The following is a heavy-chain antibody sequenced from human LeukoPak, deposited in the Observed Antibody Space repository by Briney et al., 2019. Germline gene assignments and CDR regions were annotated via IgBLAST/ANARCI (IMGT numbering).Heavy chain of an antibody. D-gene: IGHD3-22*01. J-gene: IGHJ4*02. CDR2: TIPILGVA. Sequence: SVKASCKASGGTFSSYAISWVRQAPGQGLEWMGRTIPILGVANQAQKFQGRVTITADKSTSTAYMELSSLRSEDTAVYYCARDRISQQTYSYDSSAYPFDYWGQGTLVTVSS. V-gene: IGHV1-69*04. CDR1: GGTFSSYA. CDR3: ARDRISQQTYSYDSSAYPFDY.